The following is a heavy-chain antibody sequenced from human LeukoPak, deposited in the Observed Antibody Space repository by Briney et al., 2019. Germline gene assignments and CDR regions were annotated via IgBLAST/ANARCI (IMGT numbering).Heavy chain of an antibody. J-gene: IGHJ4*02. CDR2: IYHSGST. V-gene: IGHV4-4*02. Sequence: SETLSLTCAVSGGSISSSNWWSWVRQPPGKGLEWIGEIYHSGSTNYNPSLKSRVTISVDKSKNQFSLKLSSVTAADTAVYYCATVYCSSTSCYDDYWGQGTLVTVSS. CDR1: GGSISSSNW. CDR3: ATVYCSSTSCYDDY. D-gene: IGHD2-2*01.